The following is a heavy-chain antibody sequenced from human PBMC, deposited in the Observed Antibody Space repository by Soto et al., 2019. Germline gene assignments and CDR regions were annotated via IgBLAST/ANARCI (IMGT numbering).Heavy chain of an antibody. V-gene: IGHV4-30-2*01. Sequence: QLQLQESGSGLVKPSQTMSLTCAGSGGAISRGGYSWSWIRQPPGKGLEGIGYIYHSGSIYYNPSLKRRVTISVDRSKNQFSLKLSSVTAADTAVDYCARVPDYWGQGTLVTVSS. CDR2: IYHSGSI. CDR1: GGAISRGGYS. J-gene: IGHJ4*02. CDR3: ARVPDY.